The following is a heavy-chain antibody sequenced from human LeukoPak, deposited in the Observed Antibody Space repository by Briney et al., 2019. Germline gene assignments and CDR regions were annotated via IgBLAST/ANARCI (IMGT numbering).Heavy chain of an antibody. CDR2: IYYSGST. D-gene: IGHD6-19*01. V-gene: IGHV4-59*01. CDR3: ARGGWSLDY. J-gene: IGHJ4*02. CDR1: GGSIGSFY. Sequence: PSETLSLTCTVSGGSIGSFYWSWIRQPPGKGLEWIGYIYYSGSTNYNPSLKSRVTISVDTSRNHFSLRLSSVTAADTAVYYCARGGWSLDYWGQGTLVTVSS.